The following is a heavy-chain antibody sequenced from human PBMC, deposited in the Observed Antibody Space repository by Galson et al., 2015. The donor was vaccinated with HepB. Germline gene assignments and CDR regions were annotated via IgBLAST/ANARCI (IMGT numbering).Heavy chain of an antibody. CDR1: GFTFSDFA. CDR2: IARSGGKT. V-gene: IGHV3-23*01. Sequence: SLRLSCAASGFTFSDFAMTWVRQAPGKGLEWVSTIARSGGKTFSADYVRGRFTISRDNPKNTLYVQMNNLRADDTAVYYCVKDWGPADKCSDAGCLAYWGPGTLVTVSS. CDR3: VKDWGPADKCSDAGCLAY. J-gene: IGHJ4*02. D-gene: IGHD3-16*01.